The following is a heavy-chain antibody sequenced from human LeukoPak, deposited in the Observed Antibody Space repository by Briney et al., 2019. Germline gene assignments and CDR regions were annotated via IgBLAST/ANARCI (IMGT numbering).Heavy chain of an antibody. D-gene: IGHD3-22*01. CDR3: AKDRPDLYYYDSSGYYGLDY. J-gene: IGHJ4*02. CDR2: IWYDGSNK. V-gene: IGHV3-33*06. CDR1: GFTFSSYG. Sequence: GRSLRLSCAASGFTFSSYGMHWVRQAPGKGLEWVAVIWYDGSNKYYADSVKGRFTISRDNSKNTLYLQMNSLRAEDTAVYYCAKDRPDLYYYDSSGYYGLDYWGQGTLVTVSS.